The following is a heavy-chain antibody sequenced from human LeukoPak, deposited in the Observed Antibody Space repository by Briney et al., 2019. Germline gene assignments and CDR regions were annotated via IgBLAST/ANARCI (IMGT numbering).Heavy chain of an antibody. D-gene: IGHD2-2*01. V-gene: IGHV3-30*02. CDR3: AKDADCSSTSCYYYYYYYMDV. CDR2: IRYDGSNK. J-gene: IGHJ6*03. Sequence: PGGSLRLSCAASGFTFSSYGMHWVRQAPGKGLEWVAFIRYDGSNKYYADSVKGRFTISRDNSKNTLYLQMNSLRAEDTAVYYCAKDADCSSTSCYYYYYYYMDVWGEGTTVTVSS. CDR1: GFTFSSYG.